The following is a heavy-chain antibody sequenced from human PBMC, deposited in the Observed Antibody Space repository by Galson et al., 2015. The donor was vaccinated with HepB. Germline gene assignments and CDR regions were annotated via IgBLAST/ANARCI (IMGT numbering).Heavy chain of an antibody. V-gene: IGHV3-15*01. D-gene: IGHD3-3*01. CDR1: RFTFSNAW. Sequence: SLRLSCAASRFTFSNAWMSWVRQAPGKGLEWVGRIKSKTDGGTIDYAAPVKGRFTISRDDSKNTLYLQMNSLKTEDTGVYYCITEDFLHYDFWSGSFSLSYWGQGTLVTVSS. CDR2: IKSKTDGGTI. J-gene: IGHJ4*02. CDR3: ITEDFLHYDFWSGSFSLSY.